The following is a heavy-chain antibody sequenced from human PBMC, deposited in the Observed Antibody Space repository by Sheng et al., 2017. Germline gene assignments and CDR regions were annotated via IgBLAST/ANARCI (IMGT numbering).Heavy chain of an antibody. D-gene: IGHD1-26*01. CDR2: INHSGST. V-gene: IGHV4-34*01. CDR3: ARGLGASTHFDY. CDR1: GGSFSGYY. Sequence: QVQLQQWGAGLLKPSETLSLTCAVYGGSFSGYYWSWIRQPPGKGLEWIGEINHSGSTNYNPSLKSRVTISVDTSKNQFSLKLSSVTAADTAVYYCARGLGASTHFDYWGQGTLVTVSS. J-gene: IGHJ4*02.